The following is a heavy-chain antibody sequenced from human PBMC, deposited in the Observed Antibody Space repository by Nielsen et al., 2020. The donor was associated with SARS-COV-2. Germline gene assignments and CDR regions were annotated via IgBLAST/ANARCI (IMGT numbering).Heavy chain of an antibody. Sequence: GESLKISCAASGFTFSNAWMSWVRQAPGKGLEWVGRIKSKTDGGTTDYAAPVKGRFTISRADSKNTLYLQMNSLKTEDTAVYYCTTEFGDSGSYTPNQPLDYWGQGTLVTVSS. CDR1: GFTFSNAW. D-gene: IGHD1-26*01. CDR3: TTEFGDSGSYTPNQPLDY. V-gene: IGHV3-15*01. CDR2: IKSKTDGGTT. J-gene: IGHJ4*02.